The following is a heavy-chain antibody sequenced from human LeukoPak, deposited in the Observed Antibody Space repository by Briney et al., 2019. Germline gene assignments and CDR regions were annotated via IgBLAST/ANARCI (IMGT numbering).Heavy chain of an antibody. Sequence: PGGSLRLSCAASGFTFSSYAMHWVRQAPGKGLEWVAVISYDGSNKYYADSVKGRFTISRDNSKNTLYLQMNSLRAEDTAVYYCAKDPGGVDTAMVTIRYFDYWGQGTLVTVSS. D-gene: IGHD5-18*01. CDR2: ISYDGSNK. V-gene: IGHV3-30-3*01. CDR1: GFTFSSYA. J-gene: IGHJ4*02. CDR3: AKDPGGVDTAMVTIRYFDY.